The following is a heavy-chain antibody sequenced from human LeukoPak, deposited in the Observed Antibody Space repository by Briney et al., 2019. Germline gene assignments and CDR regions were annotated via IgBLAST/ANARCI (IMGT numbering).Heavy chain of an antibody. V-gene: IGHV3-7*01. D-gene: IGHD6-13*01. CDR2: IDQDGSVR. CDR1: ELSFSTYW. Sequence: PGGSLRLPCAAFELSFSTYWMTWVRQTPEKGLKFVANIDQDGSVRNYMDSLKGRCTISRDNAKKSLYLEINSLRADDTAVYYCARDPGSSSFDLWGRGALVTVSS. J-gene: IGHJ4*02. CDR3: ARDPGSSSFDL.